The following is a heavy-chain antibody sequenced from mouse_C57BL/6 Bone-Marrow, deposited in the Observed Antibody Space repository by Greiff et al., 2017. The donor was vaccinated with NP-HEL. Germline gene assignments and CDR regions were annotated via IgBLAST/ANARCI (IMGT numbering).Heavy chain of an antibody. CDR1: GFTFTDYY. D-gene: IGHD2-5*01. CDR3: ARDYSNYERGFAY. CDR2: IDPDDGDT. V-gene: IGHV14-2*01. Sequence: VQLQQSGAELVKPGASVKLSCTASGFTFTDYYMHWVKQRTEQGLEWIGRIDPDDGDTKYAPKFQGKATMTADTSSNTAYLQLSSLTSEDTAVYYCARDYSNYERGFAYWGQGTLVTVSA. J-gene: IGHJ3*01.